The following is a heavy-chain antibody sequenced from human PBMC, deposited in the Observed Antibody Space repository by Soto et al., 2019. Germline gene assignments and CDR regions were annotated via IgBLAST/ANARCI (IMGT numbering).Heavy chain of an antibody. CDR1: GFSFGDYG. J-gene: IGHJ4*02. V-gene: IGHV3-9*01. CDR2: NSWNSGDI. D-gene: IGHD2-2*03. CDR3: AKDNDLDRDGPFDY. Sequence: EMQLVESGGGSVQPGRSLRLSCAASGFSFGDYGMHWVRQGPGKGLEWVSGNSWNSGDIYYADSVKGRFTISRDNAKKSLYLQMNSLRTEDTALYYCAKDNDLDRDGPFDYWGQGILVTVSS.